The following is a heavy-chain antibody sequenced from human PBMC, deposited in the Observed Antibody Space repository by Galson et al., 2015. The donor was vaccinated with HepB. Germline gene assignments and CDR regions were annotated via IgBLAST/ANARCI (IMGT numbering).Heavy chain of an antibody. D-gene: IGHD6-19*01. V-gene: IGHV3-15*01. CDR1: GFTFNEAS. Sequence: SLRLSCAASGFTFNEASMSWVRQAPGKGLEWVGRIKSKNEGATTDYAVPVKGRFTISRDDSKNTVYLQMNSLKSEDTAIYSCTTGGDCGWWVGDSWSRASLGTVSS. J-gene: IGHJ5*01. CDR3: TTGGDCGWWVGDS. CDR2: IKSKNEGATT.